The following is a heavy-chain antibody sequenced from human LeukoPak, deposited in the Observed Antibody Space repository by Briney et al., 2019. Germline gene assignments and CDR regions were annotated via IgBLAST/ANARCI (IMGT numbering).Heavy chain of an antibody. V-gene: IGHV4-59*01. CDR3: ARILGYCSSTSCYPVVAFDP. J-gene: IGHJ5*02. CDR2: IYYSGST. CDR1: GGSISSYY. D-gene: IGHD2-2*01. Sequence: SETLSLTCTVSGGSISSYYWSWIRQPPGKGPEWIGYIYYSGSTNYNPSLKSRVTISVDTSKNQFSLKLSSVTAADTAVYYCARILGYCSSTSCYPVVAFDPWGQGTLVTVSS.